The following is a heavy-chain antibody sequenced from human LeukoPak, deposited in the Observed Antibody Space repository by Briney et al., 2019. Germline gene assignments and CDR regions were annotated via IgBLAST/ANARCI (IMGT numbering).Heavy chain of an antibody. CDR1: GFTFSSYA. V-gene: IGHV3-23*01. D-gene: IGHD2-15*01. CDR2: ISGSGGST. Sequence: GSLRLSCAASGFTFSSYAMSWVRQAAGKGLEWVSAISGSGGSTYYADSVKGRFTISRDNSKNTLYLQMNSLRAEDTAVYYCAKDSCSGGSCYSIDYWGQGTLVTVSS. J-gene: IGHJ4*02. CDR3: AKDSCSGGSCYSIDY.